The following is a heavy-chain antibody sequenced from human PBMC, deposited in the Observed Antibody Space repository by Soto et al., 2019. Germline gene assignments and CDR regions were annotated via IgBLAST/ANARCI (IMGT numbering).Heavy chain of an antibody. CDR2: VSSGSRYA. D-gene: IGHD3-16*02. Sequence: GGSLRLSCTASGFTFSNYIMTWVRQAPGKGLEWVSSVSSGSRYAYYAVSVKGRFTIYSDYAKNSVYLKMNTLRAEDAGVYYSVRGGSYRSYWGQGSRVTISA. CDR1: GFTFSNYI. CDR3: VRGGSYRSY. V-gene: IGHV3-21*01. J-gene: IGHJ4*02.